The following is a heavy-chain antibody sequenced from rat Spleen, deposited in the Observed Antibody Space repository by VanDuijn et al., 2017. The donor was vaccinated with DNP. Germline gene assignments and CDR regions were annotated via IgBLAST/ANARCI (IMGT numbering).Heavy chain of an antibody. CDR1: GFTFSNYD. CDR3: ATWGTTSW. CDR2: ISYDGSST. J-gene: IGHJ2*01. V-gene: IGHV5-7*01. D-gene: IGHD1-10*01. Sequence: EVQLVESGGGLVQPGRSMKLSCAASGFTFSNYDMAWVRQAPKKGLEWVATISYDGSSTYYRDSVKGRFTISRDNAKSTLYLQMDSLRSEDTATYYCATWGTTSWWGQGVMVTVSS.